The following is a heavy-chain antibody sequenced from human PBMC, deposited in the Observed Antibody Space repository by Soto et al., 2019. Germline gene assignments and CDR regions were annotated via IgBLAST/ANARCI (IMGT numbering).Heavy chain of an antibody. V-gene: IGHV3-9*01. Sequence: EVQLVESGGGLVQPGRSLRLSCAASGFTFDDYAMHWVRQAPGKGLEWVSGISWNSGSIGYADSVKGRFTISRDNAKNSLYLQMNSLRAEDTALYYCAKAHLRSANWYFDLWGRGTLVTVSS. CDR2: ISWNSGSI. CDR3: AKAHLRSANWYFDL. J-gene: IGHJ2*01. CDR1: GFTFDDYA.